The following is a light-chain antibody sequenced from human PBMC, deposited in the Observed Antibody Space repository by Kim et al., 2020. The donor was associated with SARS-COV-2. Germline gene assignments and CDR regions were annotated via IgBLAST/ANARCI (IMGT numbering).Light chain of an antibody. V-gene: IGKV3-11*01. CDR2: DAS. J-gene: IGKJ4*01. Sequence: SLSPGERATLSCRASQSVSSYLAWYQQKPGQAPRLLIYDASNRATGIPARFSGSGSGTDLTLTISSLEPEDFAVYYCQQRSNWLTFGGGTKVDIK. CDR3: QQRSNWLT. CDR1: QSVSSY.